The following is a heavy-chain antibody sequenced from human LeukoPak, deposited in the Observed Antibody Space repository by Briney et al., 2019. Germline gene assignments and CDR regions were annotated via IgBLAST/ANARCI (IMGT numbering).Heavy chain of an antibody. J-gene: IGHJ4*02. D-gene: IGHD2-21*01. CDR2: IYSGGST. Sequence: GGSLRLPCTASGFTVSSNYMSWVRQAPGKGLEWVSVIYSGGSTSYADSVKGRFTISRDNSKNALYLQMNSLRAEDTAVYYCARFTHGGDFDYWGQGTLVTVSS. CDR3: ARFTHGGDFDY. V-gene: IGHV3-66*01. CDR1: GFTVSSNY.